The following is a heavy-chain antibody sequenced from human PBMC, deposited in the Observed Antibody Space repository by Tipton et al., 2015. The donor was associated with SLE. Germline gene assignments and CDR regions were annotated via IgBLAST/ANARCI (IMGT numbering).Heavy chain of an antibody. CDR3: ARVNLEGNWFDP. Sequence: TLSLTCSVSGYSIASGYYWGWLRQPPGKGLEWIGSIYHGGNTDYNPSLKSRVTMSVDTSKNQFSLKVTSVTAADTAMYYCARVNLEGNWFDPWGQGTLVTVSS. J-gene: IGHJ5*02. CDR1: GYSIASGYY. V-gene: IGHV4-38-2*01. D-gene: IGHD2-21*01. CDR2: IYHGGNT.